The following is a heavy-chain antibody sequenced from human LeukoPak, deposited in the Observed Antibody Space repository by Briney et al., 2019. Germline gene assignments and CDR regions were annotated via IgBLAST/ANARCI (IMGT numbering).Heavy chain of an antibody. CDR3: ARQRAWRELGAFDI. D-gene: IGHD1-26*01. CDR2: IFPADSDT. V-gene: IGHV5-51*01. J-gene: IGHJ3*02. Sequence: GESPKISCKGSGYTFTNYWIGWVRQMPGKGLEWMGIIFPADSDTRYSPSFQGQVTISADRSITTAYLQWNGLKAADTAIYYCARQRAWRELGAFDIWGLGTMVTVSS. CDR1: GYTFTNYW.